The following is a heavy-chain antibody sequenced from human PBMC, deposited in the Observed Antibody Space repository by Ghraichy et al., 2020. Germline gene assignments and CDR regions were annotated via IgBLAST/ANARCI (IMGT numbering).Heavy chain of an antibody. CDR3: ARGVWSGIGVLPPAQYYYYMDV. Sequence: ASVKVSCKASGYTFTSYDINWVRQASGQGLEWMGWMNPNSGNTGYAQKFQGRVTMTRNTSISTAYMELSSLRSEDTAGYYCARGVWSGIGVLPPAQYYYYMDVWGKGTTVTVSS. CDR1: GYTFTSYD. CDR2: MNPNSGNT. J-gene: IGHJ6*03. V-gene: IGHV1-8*01. D-gene: IGHD2-2*01.